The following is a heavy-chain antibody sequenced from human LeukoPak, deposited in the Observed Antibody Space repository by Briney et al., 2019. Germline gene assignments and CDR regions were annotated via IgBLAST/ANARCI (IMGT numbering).Heavy chain of an antibody. CDR3: TRDKGASVATYRFDF. D-gene: IGHD5-12*01. CDR2: IKFDGSHT. Sequence: SGGSLRLSCAASGFDFNIYYMSWVRQAPGKGLEWLANIKFDGSHTYYVDSVKGRFTISRDNAKNSLYLQMSSLRAEDTAVYYCTRDKGASVATYRFDFWGQGTLVTVSS. CDR1: GFDFNIYY. V-gene: IGHV3-7*01. J-gene: IGHJ4*02.